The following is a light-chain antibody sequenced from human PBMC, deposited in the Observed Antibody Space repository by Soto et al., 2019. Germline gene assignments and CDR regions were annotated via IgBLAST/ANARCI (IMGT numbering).Light chain of an antibody. CDR1: QSVSSNY. J-gene: IGKJ2*01. CDR2: GAS. Sequence: EIVLTQSPGTLSLSTGERATLSCRASQSVSSNYLGWYQQKPGQAPRLLIYGASSRATGIPDRFSGSGSGTDFTLTISRLEPEDFAVYYCQYYGTSRYTFGQGTKLDIK. V-gene: IGKV3-20*01. CDR3: QYYGTSRYT.